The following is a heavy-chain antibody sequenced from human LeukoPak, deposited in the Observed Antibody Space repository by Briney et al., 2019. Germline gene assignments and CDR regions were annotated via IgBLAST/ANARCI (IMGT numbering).Heavy chain of an antibody. CDR1: GGSFSGYY. D-gene: IGHD2-15*01. CDR3: ASDLVAHDY. CDR2: INHSGST. V-gene: IGHV4-34*01. J-gene: IGHJ4*02. Sequence: SETLSLTCAVYGGSFSGYYWSWIRQPPGKGLEWIGEINHSGSTNYNPSLKSRVTISVDTSKNQFSLKLSSVTVADTAVYYCASDLVAHDYWGQGTLVTVSS.